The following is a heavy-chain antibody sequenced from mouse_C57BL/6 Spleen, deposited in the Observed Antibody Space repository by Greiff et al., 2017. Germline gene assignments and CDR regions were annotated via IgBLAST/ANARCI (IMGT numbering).Heavy chain of an antibody. D-gene: IGHD1-1*01. V-gene: IGHV1-19*01. J-gene: IGHJ2*01. CDR2: INPYNGGT. CDR3: ARTLFTTVVPYYFDY. CDR1: GYTFTDYY. Sequence: VQLQQSGPVLVKPGASVKMSCKASGYTFTDYYMNWVKQSHGKSLEWIGVINPYNGGTSYNQKFKGKATLTVDKSSSTAYMELNSLTSEDSAVYYCARTLFTTVVPYYFDYWGQGTTLTVSS.